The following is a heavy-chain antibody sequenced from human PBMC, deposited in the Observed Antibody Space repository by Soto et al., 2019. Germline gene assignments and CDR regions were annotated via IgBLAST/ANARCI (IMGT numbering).Heavy chain of an antibody. CDR3: ARGQQLGGFRYYYYYGMDV. Sequence: SETLCLTCAVYGVAFSGYYWSWIRQPPGKGLEWIGEINHSGSTNYNPSLKSRVTISVDTSKNQFSLKLSSVTAEDTAVYYCARGQQLGGFRYYYYYGMDVWGQGTTVTVSS. CDR1: GVAFSGYY. J-gene: IGHJ6*02. V-gene: IGHV4-34*01. D-gene: IGHD6-13*01. CDR2: INHSGST.